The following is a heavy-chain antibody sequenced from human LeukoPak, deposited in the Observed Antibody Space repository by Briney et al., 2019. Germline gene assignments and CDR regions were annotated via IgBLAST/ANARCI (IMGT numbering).Heavy chain of an antibody. D-gene: IGHD5-18*01. J-gene: IGHJ4*02. V-gene: IGHV4-34*01. CDR3: ARPGYSYGYPREYVY. CDR2: INHSGST. CDR1: GGSFSGYY. Sequence: SETLSLTCAVYGGSFSGYYWSWIRQPPGKGLEWIGEINHSGSTNYNPSLKSRVTISVDTSKNQFSLKLSSVTAADTAVYYCARPGYSYGYPREYVYWGQGTLVTVSS.